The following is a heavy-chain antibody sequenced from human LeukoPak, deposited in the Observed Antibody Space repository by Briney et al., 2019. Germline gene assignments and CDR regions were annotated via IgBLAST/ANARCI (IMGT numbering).Heavy chain of an antibody. CDR1: GGSISSYY. V-gene: IGHV4-59*01. CDR2: IYYSGST. Sequence: SETLSLTCTVSGGSISSYYWSWTRQPPGKGLEWIGYIYYSGSTNYNPSLKSRVTISVDTSKNQFSLKVSSVTAADTAVYYCARDDVTGTGAFDIWGQGTMVTVSS. D-gene: IGHD1-7*01. J-gene: IGHJ3*02. CDR3: ARDDVTGTGAFDI.